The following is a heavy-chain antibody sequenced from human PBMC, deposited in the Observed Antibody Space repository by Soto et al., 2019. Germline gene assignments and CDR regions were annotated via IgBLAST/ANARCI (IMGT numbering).Heavy chain of an antibody. CDR3: AKLMSMDSSGPPPGLRGSGPNFDY. D-gene: IGHD6-19*01. CDR2: ISGSGGST. Sequence: GGSLRLSCAASGFTFSSYAMSWVRQAPGKGLEWVSAISGSGGSTYYADSVKGRFTISRDNSKNTLYLQMNSLRAEDTAVYYCAKLMSMDSSGPPPGLRGSGPNFDYWGQGTLVTVSS. CDR1: GFTFSSYA. V-gene: IGHV3-23*01. J-gene: IGHJ4*02.